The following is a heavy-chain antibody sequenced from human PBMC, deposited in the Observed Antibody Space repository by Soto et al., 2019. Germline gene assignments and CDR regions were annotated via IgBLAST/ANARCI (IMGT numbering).Heavy chain of an antibody. J-gene: IGHJ3*02. CDR1: GCTFSSYW. V-gene: IGHV3-74*01. CDR2: INSDGSST. CDR3: ARGWGDEAFDI. D-gene: IGHD2-21*01. Sequence: HPGGSLSLSCAASGCTFSSYWMHWVRQAPGKGLVWVSRINSDGSSTSYADSVKGRFTISRDNAKNTLYLQMNSLRAEDTAVYYCARGWGDEAFDIWGQGTMVTVSS.